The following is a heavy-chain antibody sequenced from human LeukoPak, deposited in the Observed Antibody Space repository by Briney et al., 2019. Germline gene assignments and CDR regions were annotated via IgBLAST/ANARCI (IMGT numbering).Heavy chain of an antibody. V-gene: IGHV1-18*01. CDR1: GYTFTSYG. Sequence: ASVTVSCKASGYTFTSYGIIWLRQAPGQGLAWMGWINAYNGNTNYAQKLQGRVTMTTDTSTSTALLELRRLRSDDTAVYYCARETVGYCSGGSCHLDYWGQGTLVTVSS. CDR2: INAYNGNT. CDR3: ARETVGYCSGGSCHLDY. J-gene: IGHJ4*02. D-gene: IGHD2-15*01.